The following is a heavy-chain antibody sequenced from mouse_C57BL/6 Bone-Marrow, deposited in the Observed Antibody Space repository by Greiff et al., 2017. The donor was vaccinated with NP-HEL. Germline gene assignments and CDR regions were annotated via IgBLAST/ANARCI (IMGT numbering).Heavy chain of an antibody. CDR3: TRAYYSNWFAY. CDR2: ISSGGDYI. Sequence: EVKLVESGEGLVKPGGSLKLSCAASGFTFSSYAMSWVRQTPEKRLEWVAYISSGGDYIYYADTVKGRFTISRDNARNTLYLQMSSLKSEDTAMYYCTRAYYSNWFAYWGQVTLVTVSA. CDR1: GFTFSSYA. J-gene: IGHJ3*01. D-gene: IGHD2-5*01. V-gene: IGHV5-9-1*02.